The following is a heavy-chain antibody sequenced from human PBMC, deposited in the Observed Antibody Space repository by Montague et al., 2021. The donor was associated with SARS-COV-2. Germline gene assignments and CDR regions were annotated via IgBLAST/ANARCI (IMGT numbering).Heavy chain of an antibody. CDR2: IYHSGSS. CDR3: ARDPRGGTGYLDS. V-gene: IGHV4-59*02. Sequence: SETLSLTCTVSGEYVSAFYWNWLRQSPGKGLEWIGRIYHSGSSNFNPSLKRRLSMSIDTSKNQFSLTLTSVTAADTAIYFCARDPRGGTGYLDSWGQGTLVAVSS. D-gene: IGHD1-14*01. J-gene: IGHJ4*02. CDR1: GEYVSAFY.